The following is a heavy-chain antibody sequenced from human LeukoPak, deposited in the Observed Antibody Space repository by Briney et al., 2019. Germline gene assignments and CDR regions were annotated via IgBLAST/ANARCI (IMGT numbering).Heavy chain of an antibody. D-gene: IGHD3-10*01. Sequence: SVKVSCKASGCTFSSYAIRWVRQAPGQGLEGIGRIIPILGIANYAQKFQGRVTITADKSTSTAYMELSSLRSEDTAVYYCASGSITMVRGVMTYWGQGTLVTVSS. V-gene: IGHV1-69*04. CDR1: GCTFSSYA. CDR2: IIPILGIA. CDR3: ASGSITMVRGVMTY. J-gene: IGHJ4*02.